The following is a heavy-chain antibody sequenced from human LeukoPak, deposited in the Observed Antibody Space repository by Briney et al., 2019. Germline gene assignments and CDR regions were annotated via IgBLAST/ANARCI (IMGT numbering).Heavy chain of an antibody. D-gene: IGHD3-16*01. CDR3: ARHVVMATGRYLDY. J-gene: IGHJ4*02. Sequence: GESLQISCQGSGYNFTSYWIGWVRPLPGKGLEWMGIIYPGESDTKYSPSFQGQVTISADKSINTAYLQWSSLKASDTALYYCARHVVMATGRYLDYWGQGTLVTVSS. CDR2: IYPGESDT. CDR1: GYNFTSYW. V-gene: IGHV5-51*01.